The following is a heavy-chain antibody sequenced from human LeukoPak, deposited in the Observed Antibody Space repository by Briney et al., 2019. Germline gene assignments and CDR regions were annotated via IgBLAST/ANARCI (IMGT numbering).Heavy chain of an antibody. CDR2: IKPDGSEK. Sequence: GGSLRLSCAASEFTFSRYWMSWVRQAPGKGLEWVANIKPDGSEKYYVDSVKGRFTISRDNAKNSLYLQMNSLRAEDTAVYYCARDNGGADDYWGQGTLVTVSS. CDR1: EFTFSRYW. J-gene: IGHJ4*02. V-gene: IGHV3-7*01. CDR3: ARDNGGADDY. D-gene: IGHD3-16*01.